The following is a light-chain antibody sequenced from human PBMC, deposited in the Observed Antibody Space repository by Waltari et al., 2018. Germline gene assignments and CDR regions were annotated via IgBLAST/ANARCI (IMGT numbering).Light chain of an antibody. V-gene: IGKV3-20*01. CDR3: QHYVRLPVT. CDR2: GAS. CDR1: QSVGRS. Sequence: EIVLTQSPGTLSLSPGEGATLSCRASQSVGRSLVWYQQKPGQAPRLVISGASNRATGIPDRFSGSGSGTDFSLTISRLEPEDFAVYYCQHYVRLPVTFGRGTKVEIK. J-gene: IGKJ4*02.